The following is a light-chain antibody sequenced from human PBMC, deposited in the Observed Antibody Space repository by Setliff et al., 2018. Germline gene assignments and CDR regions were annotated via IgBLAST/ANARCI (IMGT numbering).Light chain of an antibody. Sequence: QSVLTQPAAVSGSPGQSIAISCTGTTSDVGRYNYVSWYQHHPGKPPKLMIFEVTKRPSGVSDRLSGSKSGNTASLTISGLQPEDEADYYCLSYTSETTHALFGGGTKVTVL. J-gene: IGLJ2*01. V-gene: IGLV2-14*01. CDR2: EVT. CDR3: LSYTSETTHAL. CDR1: TSDVGRYNY.